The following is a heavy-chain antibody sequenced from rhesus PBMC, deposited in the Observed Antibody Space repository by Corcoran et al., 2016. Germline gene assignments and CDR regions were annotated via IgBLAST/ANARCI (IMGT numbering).Heavy chain of an antibody. Sequence: EVQLVQSGAEVKKTGASVTISCKASGYTFTDYYLHWVRQAPGKGLGWMGRVDPEKGEAIPAQKCQDRGTITADTSTDTAYMELSSLRSEDTAVYYCATGGLRSDDWGQGVLVTVSS. CDR3: ATGGLRSDD. D-gene: IGHD5-36*01. CDR1: GYTFTDYY. CDR2: VDPEKGEA. V-gene: IGHV1-111*02. J-gene: IGHJ4*01.